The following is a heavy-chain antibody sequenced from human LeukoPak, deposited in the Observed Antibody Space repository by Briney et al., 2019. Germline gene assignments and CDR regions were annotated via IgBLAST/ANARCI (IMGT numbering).Heavy chain of an antibody. J-gene: IGHJ4*02. CDR3: ARGPTYYYDSSGYYYHY. Sequence: GSLRLSCAASGFTFSSYSMNWVRQAPGKGLEWVSSISSSSSYIYYADSVKGRFTISRDNAKNSLYLQMNSLRAEDTAVYYCARGPTYYYDSSGYYYHYWGQGTLVTVSS. V-gene: IGHV3-21*01. CDR1: GFTFSSYS. D-gene: IGHD3-22*01. CDR2: ISSSSSYI.